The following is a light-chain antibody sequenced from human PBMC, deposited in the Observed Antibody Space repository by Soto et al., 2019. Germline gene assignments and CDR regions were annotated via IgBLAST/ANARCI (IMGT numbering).Light chain of an antibody. Sequence: QSVLTQPPSVSEAPGQRVTISCTGSSSNIGAGYDVHWYQQLPGTAPKLLIYGNSNRPSGVSERFSGSKSGTSASLAITGLQAEDEADYYCQSYDSSPYWVFGGGTKLTVL. J-gene: IGLJ3*02. V-gene: IGLV1-40*01. CDR3: QSYDSSPYWV. CDR2: GNS. CDR1: SSNIGAGYD.